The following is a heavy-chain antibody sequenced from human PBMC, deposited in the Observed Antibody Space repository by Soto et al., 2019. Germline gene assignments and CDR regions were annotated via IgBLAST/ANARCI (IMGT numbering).Heavy chain of an antibody. CDR1: GFSFSTYG. J-gene: IGHJ4*02. CDR2: ISHDGSNK. Sequence: PGGSLRLSCEAFGFSFSTYGMLWVRQPPGKGLEWVSFISHDGSNKYYADSVKGRFTISRDNSKNTLFVQMDNLRAEDTAIYYCSRTDYSSSLYYFHSWGQGTLVTVSS. CDR3: SRTDYSSSLYYFHS. V-gene: IGHV3-30*03. D-gene: IGHD6-13*01.